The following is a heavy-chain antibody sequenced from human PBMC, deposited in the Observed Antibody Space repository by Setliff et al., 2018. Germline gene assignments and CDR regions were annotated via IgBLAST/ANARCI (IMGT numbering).Heavy chain of an antibody. V-gene: IGHV1-69*05. CDR2: IIPIFGTA. Sequence: SVKVSCKASGGTFSSYAISWVRQAPGQGLEWMGGIIPIFGTANYAQKFQGRVTITRDTSASTAYMELSSLRSEDTAVYYCARDKLWLMGYYYYYMDVWGKGTTVTVSS. D-gene: IGHD5-18*01. J-gene: IGHJ6*03. CDR3: ARDKLWLMGYYYYYMDV. CDR1: GGTFSSYA.